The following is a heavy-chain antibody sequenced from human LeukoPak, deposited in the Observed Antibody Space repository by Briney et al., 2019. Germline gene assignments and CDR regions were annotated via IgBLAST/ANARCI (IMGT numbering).Heavy chain of an antibody. V-gene: IGHV4-59*08. Sequence: SETLSLTCTVSGGSITGYYWNWIRQPPGKGLEWIGYIYYSGSTNYNPSLKSRVTISVDASENQFSLKLNSVTAADTAVYYCARQGGVATTFDYWGQGTLVTVSS. D-gene: IGHD5-12*01. J-gene: IGHJ4*02. CDR2: IYYSGST. CDR3: ARQGGVATTFDY. CDR1: GGSITGYY.